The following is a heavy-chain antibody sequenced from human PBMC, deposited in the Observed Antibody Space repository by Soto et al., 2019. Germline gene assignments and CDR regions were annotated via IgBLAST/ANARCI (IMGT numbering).Heavy chain of an antibody. CDR2: ISAYNGNT. Sequence: QVQLVQSGAEVKKPGASVKVSCKASDYTFTSYGISWVRQAPGQGLEWMGWISAYNGNTNYAQKLQGRVTMTTDTSTSTAYMELRSLRSDDTAVYYCARGGSYYYGSGPRPYYYYGMDVWGQGTTVTVSS. CDR3: ARGGSYYYGSGPRPYYYYGMDV. CDR1: DYTFTSYG. V-gene: IGHV1-18*01. J-gene: IGHJ6*02. D-gene: IGHD3-10*01.